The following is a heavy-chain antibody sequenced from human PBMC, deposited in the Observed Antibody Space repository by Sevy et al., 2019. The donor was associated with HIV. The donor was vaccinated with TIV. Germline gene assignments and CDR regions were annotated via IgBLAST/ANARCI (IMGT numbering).Heavy chain of an antibody. CDR3: ARVSGSYSGLSGYYGMDV. Sequence: SETLSLTCTVSGGSVSSSSHYWSWIRQPPGRGLECIGYIYYSGNTNYNPSLKSRVTISVDTSKNQFYLKLSSVTAADTAVYFCARVSGSYSGLSGYYGMDVWGQGTTVTVSS. D-gene: IGHD1-26*01. CDR1: GGSVSSSSHY. V-gene: IGHV4-61*01. J-gene: IGHJ6*02. CDR2: IYYSGNT.